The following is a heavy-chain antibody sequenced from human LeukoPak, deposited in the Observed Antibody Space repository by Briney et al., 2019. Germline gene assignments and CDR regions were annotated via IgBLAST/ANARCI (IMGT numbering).Heavy chain of an antibody. CDR1: GYTFSSFS. Sequence: GGSLRLSCVASGYTFSSFSINWVRQAPGKGLEWVSSISVRSNYIYYADSVRGRFSVSRDDARNSLYLQMDSLRGDDTAVYYCVRLRRNYDSSGYYYYYDHWGQGTLVTVSS. D-gene: IGHD3-22*01. CDR2: ISVRSNYI. V-gene: IGHV3-21*01. J-gene: IGHJ4*02. CDR3: VRLRRNYDSSGYYYYYDH.